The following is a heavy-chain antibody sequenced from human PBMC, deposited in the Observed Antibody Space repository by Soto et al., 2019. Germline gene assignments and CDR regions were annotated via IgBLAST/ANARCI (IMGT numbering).Heavy chain of an antibody. CDR2: FDPEDGET. D-gene: IGHD5-18*01. Sequence: ASVKVSCKXSGYTLTELSMHWVRQAPGKGLEWMGGFDPEDGETIYAQKFQGRVTMTEDTSTDTAYMELSSLRSEDTAVYYCATVTGRQLWAFIGKYWGQGTLVTVSS. V-gene: IGHV1-24*01. CDR3: ATVTGRQLWAFIGKY. CDR1: GYTLTELS. J-gene: IGHJ4*02.